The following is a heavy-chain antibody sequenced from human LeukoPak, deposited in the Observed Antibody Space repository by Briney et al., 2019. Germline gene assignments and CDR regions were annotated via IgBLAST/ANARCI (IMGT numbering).Heavy chain of an antibody. CDR3: AKETPYGSGSYFNY. Sequence: GGSLRLSCAASGFTFSSYSMNWVRQAPGKGLEWVSSISSSSSYIYYADSVKGRFTISRDNSKNTLYLQMNSLRAEDTAVYYCAKETPYGSGSYFNYWGQGTLVTVSS. CDR2: ISSSSSYI. D-gene: IGHD3-10*01. J-gene: IGHJ4*02. V-gene: IGHV3-21*01. CDR1: GFTFSSYS.